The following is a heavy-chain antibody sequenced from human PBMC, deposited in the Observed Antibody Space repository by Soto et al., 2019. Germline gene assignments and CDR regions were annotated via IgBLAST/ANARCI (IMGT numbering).Heavy chain of an antibody. V-gene: IGHV4-34*01. CDR1: GGSFSGYY. CDR2: INHSGST. D-gene: IGHD3-10*01. Sequence: SETLSLTCAVYGGSFSGYYWSWIRQPPGKGLEWIGEINHSGSTNYNPSLKSRVTISVDTSKNQFSLKLSSVTAADTAVYYCARAGSITMFRGVTYAFEIWGQGTMVIVSS. CDR3: ARAGSITMFRGVTYAFEI. J-gene: IGHJ3*02.